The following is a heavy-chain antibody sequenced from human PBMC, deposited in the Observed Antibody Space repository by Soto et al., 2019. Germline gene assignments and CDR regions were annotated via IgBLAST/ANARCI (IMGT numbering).Heavy chain of an antibody. J-gene: IGHJ3*02. D-gene: IGHD1-26*01. CDR2: FDPEDGET. CDR3: ATDRGSYETLNAFDI. Sequence: GASVKGSCKVSGYTLTELSMHWVRQAPGKGLEWMGGFDPEDGETIYAQKFQGRVTMTEDTSTDTAYMELSSLRSEDTAVYYCATDRGSYETLNAFDIWGQGTIVTVSS. V-gene: IGHV1-24*01. CDR1: GYTLTELS.